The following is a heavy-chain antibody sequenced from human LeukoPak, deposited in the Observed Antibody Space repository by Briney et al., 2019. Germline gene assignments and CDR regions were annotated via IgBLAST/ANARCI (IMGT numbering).Heavy chain of an antibody. V-gene: IGHV1-3*01. D-gene: IGHD2-21*02. CDR3: ARGSTSDWPLEY. J-gene: IGHJ4*02. Sequence: ASVKVSCKASGYTFINYAIHWVRQAPGQRLEWMGWINAHNGDTKYSQKLQGRVAITRDTSANIVYMELSTLRFGDTAVYYCARGSTSDWPLEYWGRGILVTVSS. CDR2: INAHNGDT. CDR1: GYTFINYA.